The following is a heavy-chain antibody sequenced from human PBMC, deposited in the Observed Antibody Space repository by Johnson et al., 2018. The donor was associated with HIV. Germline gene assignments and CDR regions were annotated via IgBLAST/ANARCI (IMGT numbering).Heavy chain of an antibody. CDR3: AKETRDSRSAFDI. V-gene: IGHV3-30*02. CDR1: GFTFSAYG. Sequence: QVQLVESGGGVVQPGGSLRLSCAASGFTFSAYGMHWVRQAPGKGLEWVAFIRYDGSKKYYVDSVKGLFTIFRDNSKKTVYLQMNSLRAEDTAVYYCAKETRDSRSAFDIWGQGTMVTVSS. J-gene: IGHJ3*02. D-gene: IGHD3-22*01. CDR2: IRYDGSKK.